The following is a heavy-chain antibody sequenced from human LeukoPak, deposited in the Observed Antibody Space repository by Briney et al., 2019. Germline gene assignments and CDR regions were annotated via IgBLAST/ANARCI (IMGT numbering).Heavy chain of an antibody. CDR3: ARWRYGDYACSLDY. D-gene: IGHD4-17*01. J-gene: IGHJ4*02. CDR2: ISGSGGST. Sequence: GGSLRLSCAASGFTFSRYAMHWVRQAPGKGLEWVSAISGSGGSTYYADSVKGRFTISRDNSKNTLYLQMNSLRAEDTAVYYCARWRYGDYACSLDYWGQGTLVTVSS. V-gene: IGHV3-23*01. CDR1: GFTFSRYA.